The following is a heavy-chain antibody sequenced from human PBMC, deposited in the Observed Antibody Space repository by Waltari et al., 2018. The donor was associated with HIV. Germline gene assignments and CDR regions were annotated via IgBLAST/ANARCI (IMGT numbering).Heavy chain of an antibody. CDR3: ARAYYDFWSGTGSSGNWFDP. J-gene: IGHJ5*02. D-gene: IGHD3-3*01. CDR1: GGSISSGSYY. V-gene: IGHV4-61*02. Sequence: QVQLQESGPGLVKPSQTLSLTCTVSGGSISSGSYYWSWIREPAGKGLEFIGRIHTSGSTNYNPSLESRVTISVDTSRNQFSLKLRSVTAADTAVYYCARAYYDFWSGTGSSGNWFDPWGQGTLVTVSS. CDR2: IHTSGST.